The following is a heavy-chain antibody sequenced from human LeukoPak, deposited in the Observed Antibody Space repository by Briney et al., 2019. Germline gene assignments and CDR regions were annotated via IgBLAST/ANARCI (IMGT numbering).Heavy chain of an antibody. J-gene: IGHJ3*02. Sequence: SETLSLTCTVSGGSIRSYYWSWIRQPPGKGLDWNGYIYYSGSTNYNPSLKSRVTISVDTSKNQFSLKLSSVTAADTAVYYCARDKKDYYDSSGYYYFAFDIWGQGTMVNVSS. D-gene: IGHD3-22*01. CDR3: ARDKKDYYDSSGYYYFAFDI. V-gene: IGHV4-59*01. CDR2: IYYSGST. CDR1: GGSIRSYY.